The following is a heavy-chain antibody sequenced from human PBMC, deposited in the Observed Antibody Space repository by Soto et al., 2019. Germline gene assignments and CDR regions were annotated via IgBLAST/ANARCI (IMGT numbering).Heavy chain of an antibody. V-gene: IGHV1-18*04. CDR2: ISAYNGNT. CDR1: GYTFTSYG. D-gene: IGHD6-6*01. Sequence: AAVKVSCKASGYTFTSYGISWVRQAPGQGLEWMGWISAYNGNTNYAQKLQGRVTMTTDTSTSTAYMELRSLRSDDTAVYYCARGDKGARHSNWFDPWGQGTLVTVSS. CDR3: ARGDKGARHSNWFDP. J-gene: IGHJ5*02.